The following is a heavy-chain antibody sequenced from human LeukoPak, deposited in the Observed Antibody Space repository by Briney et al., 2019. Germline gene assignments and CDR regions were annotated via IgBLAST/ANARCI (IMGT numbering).Heavy chain of an antibody. CDR1: GFTFSSYA. Sequence: AGSLRLSCAASGFTFSSYAMTWVRQAPGKGLEWFSGISGSGGSSYFADSVKGRFTISRDNSKKTLYMQMNSLRAEDTAVYYCTKHRGGWIDAFDIWGQGTMVTVSS. CDR2: ISGSGGSS. V-gene: IGHV3-23*01. CDR3: TKHRGGWIDAFDI. D-gene: IGHD5-12*01. J-gene: IGHJ3*02.